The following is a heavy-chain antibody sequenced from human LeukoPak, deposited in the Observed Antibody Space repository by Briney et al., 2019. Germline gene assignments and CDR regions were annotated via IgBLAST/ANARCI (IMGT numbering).Heavy chain of an antibody. CDR1: GYTFTGYY. Sequence: ASVKVSCKASGYTFTGYYMHWVRQAPGQGLEWMGWINPNSGGTNYAQKFQGRVTMTRHPSISTAYMELSRLRSDHTAVYYCATQSVYYDFHYWGQGTLVTVSS. CDR3: ATQSVYYDFHY. V-gene: IGHV1-2*02. CDR2: INPNSGGT. J-gene: IGHJ4*02. D-gene: IGHD3-3*01.